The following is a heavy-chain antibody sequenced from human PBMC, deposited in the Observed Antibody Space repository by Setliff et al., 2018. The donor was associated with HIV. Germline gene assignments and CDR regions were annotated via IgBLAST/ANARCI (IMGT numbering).Heavy chain of an antibody. D-gene: IGHD6-13*01. CDR2: ISSSSSYI. J-gene: IGHJ5*02. Sequence: PGGSLRLSCAASGFTFSTYSMNWVRQAPGKGLEWVSSISSSSSYIYYADSVQGRFTISRDNAKNSLYLQMNSLRAEDTAVYYCARDGTAAAPTWFDPWGQGTRVTVSS. V-gene: IGHV3-21*01. CDR1: GFTFSTYS. CDR3: ARDGTAAAPTWFDP.